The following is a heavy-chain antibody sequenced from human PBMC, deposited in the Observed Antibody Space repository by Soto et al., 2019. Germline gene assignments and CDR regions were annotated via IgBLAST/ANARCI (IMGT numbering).Heavy chain of an antibody. J-gene: IGHJ4*02. Sequence: GGSLRLSCAASGFPFSSYAMSWVRQAPGKGLEWVSAISGSGGSTYYADSVKGRFTISRDNSKNTLYLQMNSLRAEDTAVYYCAKEPYYYDSSGYPFDYWGQGTLVTVSS. V-gene: IGHV3-23*01. CDR1: GFPFSSYA. D-gene: IGHD3-22*01. CDR2: ISGSGGST. CDR3: AKEPYYYDSSGYPFDY.